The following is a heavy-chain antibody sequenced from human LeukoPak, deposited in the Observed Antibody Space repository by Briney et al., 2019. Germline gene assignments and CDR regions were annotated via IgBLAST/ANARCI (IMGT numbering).Heavy chain of an antibody. CDR1: GFTFSTCS. CDR3: ARVLYSSSWYENFQH. V-gene: IGHV3-48*01. CDR2: ISSGSGTI. Sequence: GGSLRLSCAASGFTFSTCSMNWVRQAPGKGLEWVAYISSGSGTIYYADSVKGRFTISRDNAKNSLYLQMNSLRAEGSAVYYCARVLYSSSWYENFQHWGQGTLVTVSS. D-gene: IGHD6-13*01. J-gene: IGHJ1*01.